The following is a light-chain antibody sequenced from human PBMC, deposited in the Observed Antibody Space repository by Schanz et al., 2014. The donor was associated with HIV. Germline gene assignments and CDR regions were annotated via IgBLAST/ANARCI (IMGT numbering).Light chain of an antibody. V-gene: IGKV3-20*01. CDR3: QQYGGSPT. CDR2: AAS. J-gene: IGKJ1*01. Sequence: EIVLTQSPGTLSLSPGERATLSCRASQTVTSDFLAWYQQTPGQAPRLLISAASTRATGFPDRFSGSGSGTDFTLIISRLEPADMAVYYCQQYGGSPTFGQGTKVDIK. CDR1: QTVTSDF.